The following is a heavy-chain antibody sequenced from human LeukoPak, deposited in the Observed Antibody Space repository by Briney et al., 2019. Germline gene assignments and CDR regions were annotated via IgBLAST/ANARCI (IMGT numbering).Heavy chain of an antibody. CDR3: ARDTIYGDYKYDY. D-gene: IGHD4-17*01. CDR1: GFTFGSYA. V-gene: IGHV3-30-3*01. J-gene: IGHJ4*02. Sequence: GRSLRLSCAASGFTFGSYAMHWVRQAPGKGLEWVAVISYDGSNKYYADSAKGRFTISRDNSKNTLYLQMNSLRAVDTAVYYCARDTIYGDYKYDYWGQGTLVTVSS. CDR2: ISYDGSNK.